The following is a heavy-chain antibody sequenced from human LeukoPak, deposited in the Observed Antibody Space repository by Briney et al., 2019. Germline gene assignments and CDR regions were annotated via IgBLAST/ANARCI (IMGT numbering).Heavy chain of an antibody. V-gene: IGHV1-18*01. D-gene: IGHD3-22*01. J-gene: IGHJ4*02. Sequence: ASVKVSCKTSGYTFSNYGISWVRQAPGQRLECMGWISGYNGDTDYARNLQSRVTLTTDTSTGTAYMELSSLRSDDTAVYYCARASYYYDSSGYPGYYFDYWGQGTLVTVSS. CDR3: ARASYYYDSSGYPGYYFDY. CDR1: GYTFSNYG. CDR2: ISGYNGDT.